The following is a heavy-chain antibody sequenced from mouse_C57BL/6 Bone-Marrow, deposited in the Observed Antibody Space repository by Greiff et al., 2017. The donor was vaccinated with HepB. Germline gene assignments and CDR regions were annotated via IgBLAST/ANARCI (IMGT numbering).Heavy chain of an antibody. CDR1: GYAFSSSW. V-gene: IGHV1-82*01. CDR2: IYPGDGDT. J-gene: IGHJ1*03. CDR3: AEYYGSRRYFDV. Sequence: QVQLQQSGPELVKPGASVKISCKASGYAFSSSWMNWVKQRPGKGLEWIGRIYPGDGDTNYNGKFKGKATLTADKSSSTAYMQLSSRTSEDSAVYFCAEYYGSRRYFDVWGTGTTVTVSS. D-gene: IGHD1-1*01.